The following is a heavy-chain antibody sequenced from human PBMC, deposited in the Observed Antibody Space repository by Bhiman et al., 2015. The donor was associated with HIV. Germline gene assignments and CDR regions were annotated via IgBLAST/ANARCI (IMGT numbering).Heavy chain of an antibody. J-gene: IGHJ3*02. CDR1: GFSFSSYS. D-gene: IGHD3-22*01. V-gene: IGHV3-21*03. Sequence: EVQLVESGGGLVNPGGSLRLSCAASGFSFSSYSMNWVRQAPGKGLEWVSSISSSSSHIFYADSLTGRFTISRENAKNSLYLQMNSLGAEDTAVYYCARGGYFYESSGFGALDIWGQGAMVTV. CDR3: ARGGYFYESSGFGALDI. CDR2: ISSSSSHI.